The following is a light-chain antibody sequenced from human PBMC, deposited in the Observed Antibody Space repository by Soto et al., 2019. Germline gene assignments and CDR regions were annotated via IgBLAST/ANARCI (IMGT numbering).Light chain of an antibody. V-gene: IGKV3-20*01. Sequence: EIVLTQSPGTLSLSPGERATLSCRASQSVSANFVAWYQQKPGQPPRLFIYAASGRAAGIPDRFSGSGSGTDFILTISRLEPEDLAVYYCEQYGSSPYTFAQGTKLEI. J-gene: IGKJ2*01. CDR1: QSVSANF. CDR3: EQYGSSPYT. CDR2: AAS.